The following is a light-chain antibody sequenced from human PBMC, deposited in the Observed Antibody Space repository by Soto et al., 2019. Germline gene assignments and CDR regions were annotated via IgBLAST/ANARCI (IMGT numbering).Light chain of an antibody. CDR1: SCDVGGDND. V-gene: IGLV2-14*03. J-gene: IGLJ2*01. CDR3: SSNTLSSTVL. Sequence: QSALTQPASVSGSPGQSITISCIGTSCDVGGDNDVSWYQQQPDKAPKLIIYDVSNRPSGVSNRFSGSKSGTTASLTISGLQAEDDDDYYCSSNTLSSTVLFGGGTKLTVL. CDR2: DVS.